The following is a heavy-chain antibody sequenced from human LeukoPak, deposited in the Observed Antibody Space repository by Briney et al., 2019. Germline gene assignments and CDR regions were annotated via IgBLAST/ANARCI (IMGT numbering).Heavy chain of an antibody. CDR1: KFAFSSYA. CDR3: AKGNLWFGEEGYLDY. V-gene: IGHV3-30*18. J-gene: IGHJ4*02. D-gene: IGHD3-10*01. Sequence: PGGSLRLSCAASKFAFSSYAMSWVRQAPGKGLEWVAVISYDGSNKYYADSVKGRFTISRDNSKNTLYLQMNSLRAEDTAVYYCAKGNLWFGEEGYLDYWGQGTLVTVSS. CDR2: ISYDGSNK.